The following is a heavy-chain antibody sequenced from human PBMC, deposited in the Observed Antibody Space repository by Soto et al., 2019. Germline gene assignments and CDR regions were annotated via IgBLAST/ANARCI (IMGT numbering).Heavy chain of an antibody. V-gene: IGHV3-15*01. CDR2: IKSKTDGGTT. J-gene: IGHJ6*02. Sequence: PGGSLRLSCAASGFTFSNAWMSWVRQAPGKGLEWVGRIKSKTDGGTTDYAAPVKGRFTISRDDSKNTLYLQINSLKTEDTAVYYCSTGSPSIHLWLRRDYYGMDVWGQGTTVTVSS. D-gene: IGHD5-18*01. CDR3: STGSPSIHLWLRRDYYGMDV. CDR1: GFTFSNAW.